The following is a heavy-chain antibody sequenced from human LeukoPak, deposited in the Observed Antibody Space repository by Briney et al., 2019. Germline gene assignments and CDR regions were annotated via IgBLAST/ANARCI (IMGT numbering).Heavy chain of an antibody. Sequence: ASVKVSCKASGYTFTGYYMHWVRQAPGQGLEWMGRINPNSGGTNYAQKFQGRVTITTDESTSTAYMELSSLRSEDTAVYYCATSRYGSGSRFDYWGQGTLVTVSS. CDR2: INPNSGGT. J-gene: IGHJ4*02. D-gene: IGHD3-10*01. CDR1: GYTFTGYY. CDR3: ATSRYGSGSRFDY. V-gene: IGHV1-2*06.